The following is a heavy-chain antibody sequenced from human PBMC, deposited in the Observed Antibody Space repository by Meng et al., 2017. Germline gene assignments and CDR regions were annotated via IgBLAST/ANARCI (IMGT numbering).Heavy chain of an antibody. CDR3: AHRPNVEMATSNFDY. J-gene: IGHJ4*02. D-gene: IGHD5-24*01. CDR2: IYWDDDK. Sequence: PTLVKPPQTLTLTSTFSGCSISTIGVSGCWIRQPPGTALEWLALIYWDDDKRYSPSLKSRLTITKDTSKNQVVLTMTNMDPVDTATYYCAHRPNVEMATSNFDYWGQGTLVTVSS. V-gene: IGHV2-5*02. CDR1: GCSISTIGVS.